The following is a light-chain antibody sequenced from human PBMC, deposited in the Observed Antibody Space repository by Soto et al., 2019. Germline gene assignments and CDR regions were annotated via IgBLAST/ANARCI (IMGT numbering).Light chain of an antibody. CDR1: QNIRTY. CDR2: AAS. V-gene: IGKV1-39*01. J-gene: IGKJ5*01. Sequence: DIQMTQSPYSLSASVGDSVTITCRASQNIRTYLNWYQQKPGKAPKLLIYAASSLQSGVPSRFSGSGSGTDFTLTISSLQPEDFATYYCQQSYSTITFGQGTRLEIK. CDR3: QQSYSTIT.